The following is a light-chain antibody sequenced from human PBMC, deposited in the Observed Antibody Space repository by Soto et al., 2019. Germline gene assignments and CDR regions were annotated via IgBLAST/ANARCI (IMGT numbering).Light chain of an antibody. V-gene: IGLV1-40*01. CDR1: SSNIGAGYD. J-gene: IGLJ1*01. CDR2: GNN. Sequence: QSVLTQPPSVSXXPGQSVTISCTGSSSNIGAGYDVPWYQQLPGTAPKLLIYGNNNRPSGVPDRFSGSKSGTSASLAITGLQAEDEADYYCQSYDSSLSRVFGTGTKLTVL. CDR3: QSYDSSLSRV.